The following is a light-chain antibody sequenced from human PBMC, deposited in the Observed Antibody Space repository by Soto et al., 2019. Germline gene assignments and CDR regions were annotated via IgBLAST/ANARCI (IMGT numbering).Light chain of an antibody. CDR1: ESVSNN. CDR2: GAS. J-gene: IGKJ1*01. CDR3: QQYKNWPRT. V-gene: IGKV3-15*01. Sequence: ETVMTLSAATLSVSPGERATLSCRASESVSNNLVWYQQKPGQAPRLLIYGASTRVTGIPARFSGSGSGTEFTLTISNLQSEDFAVYYCQQYKNWPRTFGQGTKVEIK.